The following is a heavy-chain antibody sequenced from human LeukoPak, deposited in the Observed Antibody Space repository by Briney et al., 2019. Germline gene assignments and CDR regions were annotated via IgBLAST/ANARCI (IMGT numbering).Heavy chain of an antibody. V-gene: IGHV1-69*01. CDR3: ARERRNYYDSSGYYY. J-gene: IGHJ4*02. CDR1: GGTFSSYA. CDR2: IIPIFGTA. D-gene: IGHD3-22*01. Sequence: SSVKVSCKASGGTFSSYAISWVRQAPGQGLEWMGGIIPIFGTANYAQKFQGRVTITADESTSTANMELSSLRSEDTAVYYCARERRNYYDSSGYYYWGQGTLVTVSS.